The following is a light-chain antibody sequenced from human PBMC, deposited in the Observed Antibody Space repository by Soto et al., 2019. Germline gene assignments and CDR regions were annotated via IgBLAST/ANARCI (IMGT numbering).Light chain of an antibody. V-gene: IGKV3-11*01. CDR2: DAS. CDR3: QQHRSNGPPK. CDR1: QSVSSY. J-gene: IGKJ1*01. Sequence: EIVLTQSPVTLSLSPGERATLSCRASQSVSSYLAWYQQKPGQAPRLLIYDASNRATGIPARFSGSGSGTDFTLTISSLEPEDFAVYYCQQHRSNGPPKFGQGTKVEIK.